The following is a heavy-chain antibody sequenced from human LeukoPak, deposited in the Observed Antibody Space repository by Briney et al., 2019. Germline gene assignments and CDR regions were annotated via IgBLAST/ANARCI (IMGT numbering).Heavy chain of an antibody. V-gene: IGHV4-34*01. J-gene: IGHJ4*02. CDR1: GGSFTGYY. Sequence: PSQTLSLTCGVYGGSFTGYYWSWIRQPPGKGLEWIGEVSQTGSGITNYNPSFKSRVTISVDTSKNQFSLKLSSVTAADTAVCYCARRSQDYGDYFFDYWGQGTLVTVSS. CDR3: ARRSQDYGDYFFDY. D-gene: IGHD4-17*01. CDR2: VSQTGSGIT.